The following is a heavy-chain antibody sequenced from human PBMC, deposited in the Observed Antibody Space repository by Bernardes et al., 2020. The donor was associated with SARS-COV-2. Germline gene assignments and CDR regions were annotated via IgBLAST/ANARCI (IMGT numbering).Heavy chain of an antibody. V-gene: IGHV4-39*01. CDR3: AGSSCGIDCYIGGLRSWDYGMDV. Sequence: SSSLSLTCAVSGDSVSSASYYWGWIRQPPGKGLEWIGNIFYDGSTYYSPSLQSRVTISVEMSKNQFSLKLSFATAADTALYHCAGSSCGIDCYIGGLRSWDYGMDVWGQGTTVTVSS. J-gene: IGHJ6*02. CDR2: IFYDGST. D-gene: IGHD2-21*01. CDR1: GDSVSSASYY.